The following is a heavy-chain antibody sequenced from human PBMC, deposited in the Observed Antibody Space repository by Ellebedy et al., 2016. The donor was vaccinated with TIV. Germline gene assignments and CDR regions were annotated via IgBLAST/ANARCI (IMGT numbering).Heavy chain of an antibody. CDR2: ITGTGGNT. CDR1: GFTFSSYA. Sequence: PGGSLRLSCAASGFTFSSYAMNWVRQAPRKGLEWVASITGTGGNTDYADSVKCRFTISRDNSKRTVDLQMRSVRAEDTAVYFCAKDRTSGDGYWVFDSWGQGTMFSVSS. J-gene: IGHJ4*02. D-gene: IGHD2-21*02. CDR3: AKDRTSGDGYWVFDS. V-gene: IGHV3-23*01.